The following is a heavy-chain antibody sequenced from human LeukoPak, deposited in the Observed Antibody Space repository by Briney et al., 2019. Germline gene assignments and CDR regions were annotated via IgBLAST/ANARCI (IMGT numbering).Heavy chain of an antibody. CDR2: ISGSGGST. J-gene: IGHJ4*02. CDR3: AKASYYYDSSGYWDY. CDR1: GFTFSSYA. D-gene: IGHD3-22*01. V-gene: IGHV3-23*01. Sequence: GGSLRLSCAASGFTFSSYAMSWVRQAPGKGLEWVSAISGSGGSTYYADSVKGRFTTSRDNSKNTLYLQMNSLRAEDTAVYYCAKASYYYDSSGYWDYWGQGTLVTVSS.